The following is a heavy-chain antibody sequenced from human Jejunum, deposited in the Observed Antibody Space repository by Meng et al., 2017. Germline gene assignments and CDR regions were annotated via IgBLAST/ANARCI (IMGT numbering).Heavy chain of an antibody. J-gene: IGHJ4*01. CDR3: VRTSNWSLDY. CDR2: TYYRSKWYN. Sequence: QSSPRLVKPAHTLSLTCAYCWASVSSNSAAWNWLRQSASRGLVWMGRTYYRSKWYNDYAESVKSRITINPDTSKNQFSLQLNSVTPEDTAVYYCVRTSNWSLDYWGQGTLVTVSS. CDR1: WASVSSNSAA. V-gene: IGHV6-1*01. D-gene: IGHD6-13*01.